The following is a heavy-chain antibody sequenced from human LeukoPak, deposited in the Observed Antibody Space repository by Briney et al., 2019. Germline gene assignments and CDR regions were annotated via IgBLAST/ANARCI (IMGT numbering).Heavy chain of an antibody. CDR2: IRSKAYGGTT. CDR3: TRGYSGSLYYYYYYYMDV. V-gene: IGHV3-49*04. J-gene: IGHJ6*03. Sequence: GGSLRLSCTASGFTFGDYAMSWVRQAPGKGLEWVGFIRSKAYGGTTEYAASVKGRFTISRDDSQSIAYLQMNSLKTEDTAVYYCTRGYSGSLYYYYYYYMDVWGKGTTVTVSS. CDR1: GFTFGDYA. D-gene: IGHD1-26*01.